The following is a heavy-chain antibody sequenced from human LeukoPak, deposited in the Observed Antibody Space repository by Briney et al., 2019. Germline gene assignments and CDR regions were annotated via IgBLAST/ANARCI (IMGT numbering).Heavy chain of an antibody. CDR3: ARVGYGYCSSTSCSIPPLLYMDV. V-gene: IGHV4-34*01. CDR1: GGSFSGYY. D-gene: IGHD2-2*01. CDR2: INHSGST. J-gene: IGHJ6*03. Sequence: SETLSLTCAVYGGSFSGYYWSWIRQPPGKGLEWIGEINHSGSTNYNPSLKSRVTISVDTSKNQFSLKLSSVTAADTAVYYCARVGYGYCSSTSCSIPPLLYMDVWGKGTTVTVSS.